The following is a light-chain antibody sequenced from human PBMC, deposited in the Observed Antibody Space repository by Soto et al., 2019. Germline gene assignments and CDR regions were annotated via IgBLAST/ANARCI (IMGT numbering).Light chain of an antibody. CDR3: QQYENLHT. V-gene: IGKV1-33*01. CDR1: QNINNY. Sequence: LQMTKPSYSLSGSAGNTVRIPFQASQNINNYLNWYQQKPGRAPKLLIYDASNLEAGVPSRFRGSGSGTDFTFTISRLQTEDIATYYCQQYENLHTFGQGTRLEIK. J-gene: IGKJ5*01. CDR2: DAS.